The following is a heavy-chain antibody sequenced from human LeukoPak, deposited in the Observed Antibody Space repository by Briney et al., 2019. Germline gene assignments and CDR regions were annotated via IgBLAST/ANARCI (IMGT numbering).Heavy chain of an antibody. CDR1: GYSIRSGYY. CDR3: ARAFHSGWYFDL. J-gene: IGHJ2*01. CDR2: IDHSGST. D-gene: IGHD1-26*01. Sequence: PSETLSLTCTVSGYSIRSGYYWGWIRQPPGKGLEWIGSIDHSGSTSYNPSLKSGATISVDTSKNQFSLKLSSVTAAYTAVYYCARAFHSGWYFDLWGRGTLVTVSS. V-gene: IGHV4-38-2*02.